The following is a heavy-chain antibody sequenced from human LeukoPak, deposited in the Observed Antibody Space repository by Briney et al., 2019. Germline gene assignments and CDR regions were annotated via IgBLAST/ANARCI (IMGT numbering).Heavy chain of an antibody. CDR2: INEDGSAS. Sequence: GGSLRLSCSASGLSFRSYWMSWVRQAPGMGLEWVANINEDGSASDYGVSVKGRFTISRDNAKNSLYLQMNSLRAEDSAVYFCAAAPNENFFDFWGQGTLVTVSS. J-gene: IGHJ4*02. CDR1: GLSFRSYW. CDR3: AAAPNENFFDF. V-gene: IGHV3-7*01. D-gene: IGHD2-15*01.